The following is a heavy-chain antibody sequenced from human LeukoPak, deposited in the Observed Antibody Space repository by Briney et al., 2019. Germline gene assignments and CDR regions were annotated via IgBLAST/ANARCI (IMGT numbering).Heavy chain of an antibody. CDR3: ARVGSWKYFDY. D-gene: IGHD1-1*01. V-gene: IGHV3-74*01. J-gene: IGHJ4*02. CDR1: GFTFSSYW. CDR2: INSDGSST. Sequence: GGSLRLSCAPSGFTFSSYWMHWVRQAPGKGLVWVSRINSDGSSTSYADSVKGRFTISRDNAKTTLYLQMNSLRAEDTAVYYCARVGSWKYFDYWGQGTLVTVSS.